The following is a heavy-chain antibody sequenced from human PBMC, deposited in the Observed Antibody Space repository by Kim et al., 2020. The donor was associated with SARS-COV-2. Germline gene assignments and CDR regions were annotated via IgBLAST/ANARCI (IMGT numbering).Heavy chain of an antibody. D-gene: IGHD3-10*01. CDR2: IRSKGNNYAT. Sequence: GGSLRLSCAASGFTFSGSAMHWVRQASGKGLEWVGRIRSKGNNYATEYAASVQGRFTIYRDDSKTTAYLQINSLKTEDTAVYYCSTHPTSGAGDYYYVM. CDR1: GFTFSGSA. V-gene: IGHV3-73*01. J-gene: IGHJ6*01. CDR3: STHPTSGAGDYYYVM.